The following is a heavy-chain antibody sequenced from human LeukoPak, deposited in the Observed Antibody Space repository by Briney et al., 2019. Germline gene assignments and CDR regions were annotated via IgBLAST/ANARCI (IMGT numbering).Heavy chain of an antibody. J-gene: IGHJ4*02. CDR2: IWYDGSNK. D-gene: IGHD6-19*01. V-gene: IGHV3-33*03. Sequence: GGSLRLSCTASGFTFSDYGMHWVRQPPGKGLEWVAIIWYDGSNKKYEDSVKGRFSISRDNTNNALYLQMNSLRVEDTAVYYCAKNNGWFHLAQWGQGTLVTVSS. CDR3: AKNNGWFHLAQ. CDR1: GFTFSDYG.